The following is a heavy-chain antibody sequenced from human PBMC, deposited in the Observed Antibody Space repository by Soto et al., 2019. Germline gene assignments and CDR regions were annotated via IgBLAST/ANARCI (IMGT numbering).Heavy chain of an antibody. Sequence: ASVKVSAKASGYTFTNYAMHWVRQAPGQRLEWMGWINAGNGNTNYAQKFQGRVTITADESTSTAYMELSSLRSEDTAVYYCARGVLRFLEWSGGMDVWGQGTTVTVSS. J-gene: IGHJ6*02. CDR2: INAGNGNT. CDR3: ARGVLRFLEWSGGMDV. V-gene: IGHV1-3*01. CDR1: GYTFTNYA. D-gene: IGHD3-3*01.